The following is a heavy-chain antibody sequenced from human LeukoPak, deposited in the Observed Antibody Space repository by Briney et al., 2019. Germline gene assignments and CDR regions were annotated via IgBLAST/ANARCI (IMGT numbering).Heavy chain of an antibody. Sequence: ASVKVSCKASGYTFTGYYMHWVRQAPGQGLEWMGWINPNSGGTNYAQKFQGRVTMTRDTSISTAYMELSRLRSGDTAVYYCARDYYDSSGYYPTYWGQGTLVTVSS. D-gene: IGHD3-22*01. CDR2: INPNSGGT. CDR1: GYTFTGYY. CDR3: ARDYYDSSGYYPTY. V-gene: IGHV1-2*02. J-gene: IGHJ4*02.